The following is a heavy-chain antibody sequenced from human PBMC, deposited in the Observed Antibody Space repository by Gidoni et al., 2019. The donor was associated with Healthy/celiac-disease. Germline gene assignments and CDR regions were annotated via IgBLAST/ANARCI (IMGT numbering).Heavy chain of an antibody. J-gene: IGHJ5*02. CDR2: ISGSGGST. CDR3: AKDGRDGVVVVTASGWFDP. V-gene: IGHV3-23*04. D-gene: IGHD2-21*02. Sequence: EVQLVESGGGLVQPGGSLRLSCAASGFTFSSYSMSWVRQAPGKGLGWVSAISGSGGSTYYADSVKGRFTISRDNSKNTLYLQMNSLRAEDTAVYYCAKDGRDGVVVVTASGWFDPWGQGTLVTVSS. CDR1: GFTFSSYS.